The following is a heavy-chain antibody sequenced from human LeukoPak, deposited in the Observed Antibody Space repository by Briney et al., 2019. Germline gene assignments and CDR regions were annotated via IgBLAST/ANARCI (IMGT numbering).Heavy chain of an antibody. Sequence: TGGSLRLSCAASGFTFSRNAMHWVRQAPGKGLEWVAVISYDGSTTYYSDSVKGRFTISRDNSKNTLYLQMNSLKAEDTAIYYCAREGGSYSNYFDYWGQGTLVTVSS. D-gene: IGHD1-26*01. J-gene: IGHJ4*02. CDR2: ISYDGSTT. CDR1: GFTFSRNA. V-gene: IGHV3-30*04. CDR3: AREGGSYSNYFDY.